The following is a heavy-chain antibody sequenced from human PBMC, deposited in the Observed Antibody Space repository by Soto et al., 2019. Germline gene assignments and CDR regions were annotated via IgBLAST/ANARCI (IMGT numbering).Heavy chain of an antibody. CDR1: GFIFTRYW. CDR3: ARHRISSANAVDS. J-gene: IGHJ3*02. V-gene: IGHV5-10-1*01. Sequence: GDYLRISVTGSGFIFTRYWISWVHQMPGKGLEWMGRIDPSDSYTNYSPSFQGHVTISADKSISTAYLQWSSLKASDTAMYYCARHRISSANAVDSWGQGTMVTFSS. CDR2: IDPSDSYT. D-gene: IGHD2-2*01.